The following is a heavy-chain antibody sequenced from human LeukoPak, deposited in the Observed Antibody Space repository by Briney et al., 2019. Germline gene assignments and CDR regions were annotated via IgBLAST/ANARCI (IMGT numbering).Heavy chain of an antibody. D-gene: IGHD2-21*02. CDR1: GFTFRSYA. CDR3: ARGTAMRDEKYFDY. V-gene: IGHV3-30*04. CDR2: ISYDGSNK. Sequence: GGSLRLSCAASGFTFRSYAMHWVRQAPGKGLEWVAVISYDGSNKYNADSVKGRFTISRDNSKNTLYLQMNSLRTEDTAVYYCARGTAMRDEKYFDYWGQGTLVTVSS. J-gene: IGHJ4*02.